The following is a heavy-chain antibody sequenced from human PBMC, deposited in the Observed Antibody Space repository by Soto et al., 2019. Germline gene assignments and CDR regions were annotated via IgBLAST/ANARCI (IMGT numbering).Heavy chain of an antibody. D-gene: IGHD6-13*01. CDR2: IKSKTGGGTT. V-gene: IGHV3-15*01. Sequence: GGSLRLSCAASGFTFSNAWMSWVRQAPGKGLEWVGRIKSKTGGGTTDYAAPVKGRFTISRDDSKNTLCLQMNSLKTEDTAVYYCTTDPNSSSWFEFDYWGQGTLVTVSS. CDR3: TTDPNSSSWFEFDY. J-gene: IGHJ4*02. CDR1: GFTFSNAW.